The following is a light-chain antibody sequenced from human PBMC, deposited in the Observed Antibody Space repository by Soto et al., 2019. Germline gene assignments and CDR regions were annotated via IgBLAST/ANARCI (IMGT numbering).Light chain of an antibody. J-gene: IGKJ4*01. Sequence: EIVLTQSPGTLSLSPGERATLSCRASQSVSSSYLAWYQQKPGQAPRLLIYGASSRATGIPDRFSGSGSGTDFTLTISRLEPEDFAVYYCQQSNNWPPLTFGGGTKVDIK. V-gene: IGKV3-20*01. CDR1: QSVSSSY. CDR3: QQSNNWPPLT. CDR2: GAS.